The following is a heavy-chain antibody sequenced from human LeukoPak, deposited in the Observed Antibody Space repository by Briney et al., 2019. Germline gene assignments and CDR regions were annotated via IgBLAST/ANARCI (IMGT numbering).Heavy chain of an antibody. D-gene: IGHD1-26*01. J-gene: IGHJ1*01. CDR1: GFTFSSYW. V-gene: IGHV3-74*01. CDR3: ARDKVGAPLGGAYFQH. Sequence: LPGGSLRLSCAASGFTFSSYWMHWVRQAPGKGLVWVSRINSDGSSTSYADSVKGRFTISRDNAKNTLYLQMNSLRAEDTAVYYCARDKVGAPLGGAYFQHWGQGTLVTVSS. CDR2: INSDGSST.